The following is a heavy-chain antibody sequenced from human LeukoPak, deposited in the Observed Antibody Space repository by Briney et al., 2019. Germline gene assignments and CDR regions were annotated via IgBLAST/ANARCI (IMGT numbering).Heavy chain of an antibody. CDR2: ISGSGDNT. Sequence: GSLRLSCAASGFTFSSYAMSWVRQAPGKGLEWVSGISGSGDNTYYADSVKGRFTISRDNSKNTLYVQVNSLGTEDTAAYYYAKGSYYDSSGSFYFDYWGQGTLVTVSS. D-gene: IGHD3-22*01. J-gene: IGHJ4*02. CDR1: GFTFSSYA. CDR3: AKGSYYDSSGSFYFDY. V-gene: IGHV3-23*01.